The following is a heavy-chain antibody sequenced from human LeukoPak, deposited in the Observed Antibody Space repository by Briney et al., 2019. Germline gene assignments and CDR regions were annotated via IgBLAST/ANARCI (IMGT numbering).Heavy chain of an antibody. D-gene: IGHD3-10*01. J-gene: IGHJ4*02. CDR1: GYTFTSYG. CDR2: ISAYNGNT. Sequence: ASVKVSCKASGYTFTSYGISWVRQAPGQGLEWMGWISAYNGNTNYAQKLQGRVTMTTDTSTSTAYMELRSLRSDDTAVYYCARGMVTMVRRWSPPGYWGQGTLVTVSS. V-gene: IGHV1-18*01. CDR3: ARGMVTMVRRWSPPGY.